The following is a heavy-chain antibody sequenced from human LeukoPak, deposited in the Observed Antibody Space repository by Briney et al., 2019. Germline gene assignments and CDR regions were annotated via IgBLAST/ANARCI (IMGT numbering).Heavy chain of an antibody. V-gene: IGHV3-23*01. CDR2: ISGRGASK. CDR1: GLTFNNYA. D-gene: IGHD6-19*01. J-gene: IGHJ4*02. Sequence: SGGSLRLSCAVSGLTFNNYAMSWVRQAPGKGLEWVSGISGRGASKYYADSVKGRFTISRDTSKNTVSLQMNSLRAEDTAVYYCAGDKTTGGWYEFDYWGQGTLVTVSS. CDR3: AGDKTTGGWYEFDY.